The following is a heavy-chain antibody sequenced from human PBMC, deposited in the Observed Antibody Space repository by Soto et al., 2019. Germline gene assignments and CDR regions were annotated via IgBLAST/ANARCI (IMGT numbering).Heavy chain of an antibody. D-gene: IGHD3-3*01. J-gene: IGHJ4*02. CDR1: GFTFSSYS. Sequence: EVQLVESGGGLVKPGGSLRLSCAASGFTFSSYSMNWVRQAPGKGLEWVSSISSSSSYIYYADSVKGRFTISRDNAKNSLYLKMNSLRAEDTAVYYCARSDDFWSGYSDWGQGTLVTVSS. CDR3: ARSDDFWSGYSD. V-gene: IGHV3-21*01. CDR2: ISSSSSYI.